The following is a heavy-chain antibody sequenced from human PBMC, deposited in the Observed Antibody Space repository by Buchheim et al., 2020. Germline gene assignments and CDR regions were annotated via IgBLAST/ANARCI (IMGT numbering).Heavy chain of an antibody. CDR3: ARDLYYYDSSGYYGYYYYYYMDV. CDR1: GYTFTSYY. D-gene: IGHD3-22*01. CDR2: INPSGGST. J-gene: IGHJ6*03. V-gene: IGHV1-46*01. Sequence: QVQLVQSGAEVKKPGASVKVSCKASGYTFTSYYMHWVRQAPGQGLEWMGIINPSGGSTSYAQKFQGRVTMTRDTSTSTVYMELSSLRSEDTAVYYCARDLYYYDSSGYYGYYYYYYMDVWGKGTT.